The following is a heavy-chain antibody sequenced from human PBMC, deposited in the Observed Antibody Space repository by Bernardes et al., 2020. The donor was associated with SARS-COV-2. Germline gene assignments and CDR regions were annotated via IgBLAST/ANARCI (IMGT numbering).Heavy chain of an antibody. D-gene: IGHD3-3*02. CDR3: ARGSFLEWQGDYYYYGMDV. CDR1: GGSISSGGYY. J-gene: IGHJ6*02. CDR2: IYYSGST. Sequence: SETLSLTCTVSGGSISSGGYYWSWIRQHPGKGLEWIGYIYYSGSTYYNPSLKSRVTISVDTSKNQFSLKLSSVTAADTAVYYCARGSFLEWQGDYYYYGMDVWGQGTTVTVSS. V-gene: IGHV4-31*03.